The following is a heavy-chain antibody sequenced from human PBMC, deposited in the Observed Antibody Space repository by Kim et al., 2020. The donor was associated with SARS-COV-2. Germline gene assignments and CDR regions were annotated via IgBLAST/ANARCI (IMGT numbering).Heavy chain of an antibody. Sequence: GGSLRLSCAASGFTFSNAWMSWVRQAPGKGLEWVGRIKSKTDGGTTDYAAPVKGRFTISRDDSKNTLYLQMNSLKTEDTAVYCCTTEYCSGGSCYSVYYYYGMDVWGQGTTVTVSS. CDR2: IKSKTDGGTT. V-gene: IGHV3-15*01. J-gene: IGHJ6*02. D-gene: IGHD2-15*01. CDR3: TTEYCSGGSCYSVYYYYGMDV. CDR1: GFTFSNAW.